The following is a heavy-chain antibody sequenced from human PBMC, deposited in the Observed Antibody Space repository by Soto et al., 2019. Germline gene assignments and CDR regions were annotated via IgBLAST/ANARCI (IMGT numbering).Heavy chain of an antibody. Sequence: SETLSLTCTVSGGSISSGDYYWSWIRQPPGKGLEWIGYIYYSGSTYYNPSLKSRVTISVDTSKNQFSLKLSSVTAADTAVYYCAIAHDFWSGDNRSDPWGQGTLVTVSS. CDR2: IYYSGST. J-gene: IGHJ5*02. CDR1: GGSISSGDYY. D-gene: IGHD3-3*01. CDR3: AIAHDFWSGDNRSDP. V-gene: IGHV4-30-4*01.